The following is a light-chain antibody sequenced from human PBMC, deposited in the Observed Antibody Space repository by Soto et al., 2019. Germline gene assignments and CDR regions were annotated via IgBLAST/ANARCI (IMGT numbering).Light chain of an antibody. V-gene: IGKV1-5*03. CDR2: KAS. Sequence: IQMTQSPSTLSASVGDRVTFTCRASQTISTWLAWYQQKPGEAPKLLIYKASTLEVGVPSRFSGSGSGTDFTLTINTLQPADFATYYCQQYNSYSPLTFGPGTKVDVK. CDR1: QTISTW. CDR3: QQYNSYSPLT. J-gene: IGKJ3*01.